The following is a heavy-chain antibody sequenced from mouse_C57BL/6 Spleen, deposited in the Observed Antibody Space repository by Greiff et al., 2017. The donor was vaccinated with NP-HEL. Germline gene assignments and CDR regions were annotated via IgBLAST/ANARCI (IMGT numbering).Heavy chain of an antibody. CDR1: GYTFTDYY. Sequence: EVQLQQSGPELVKPGASVKISCKASGYTFTDYYMNWVKQSHGKSLEWIGDINPNNGGTSYNQKFKGKATLTVDKSSSTAYMELRSLTSEDSAVYYCARSGYYYGSSPYFDYWGQGTTLTVSS. V-gene: IGHV1-26*01. D-gene: IGHD1-1*01. CDR2: INPNNGGT. CDR3: ARSGYYYGSSPYFDY. J-gene: IGHJ2*01.